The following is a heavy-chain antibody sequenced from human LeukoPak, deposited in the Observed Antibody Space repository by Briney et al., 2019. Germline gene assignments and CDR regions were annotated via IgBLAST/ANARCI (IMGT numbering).Heavy chain of an antibody. CDR2: ISGHNGNT. Sequence: GAPVKVSCKASGYTLSSSGISWVRQAPGQGLEWLGWISGHNGNTNYAQKFQGRLTMTADTSTSTAYMDLRSPRSDDTAVYYCARDGFGDIDFDYWGQGTLVTVSS. CDR3: ARDGFGDIDFDY. CDR1: GYTLSSSG. J-gene: IGHJ4*02. D-gene: IGHD3-10*01. V-gene: IGHV1-18*04.